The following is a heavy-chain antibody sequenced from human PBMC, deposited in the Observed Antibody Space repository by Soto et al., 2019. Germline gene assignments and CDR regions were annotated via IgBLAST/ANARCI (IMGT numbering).Heavy chain of an antibody. V-gene: IGHV3-23*01. J-gene: IGHJ6*02. Sequence: GAPLRLSCAASGFTFSSYAMSWVRQAPGKGLEWVSGLSGSGGITYYADCVKGRFTISRDNSWKTVYLQMNSRRAEDTAVYYCAKSRWEVSRYFDWPPGYYCRALDVWSRGTSVTVSS. CDR1: GFTFSSYA. D-gene: IGHD3-9*01. CDR2: LSGSGGIT. CDR3: AKSRWEVSRYFDWPPGYYCRALDV.